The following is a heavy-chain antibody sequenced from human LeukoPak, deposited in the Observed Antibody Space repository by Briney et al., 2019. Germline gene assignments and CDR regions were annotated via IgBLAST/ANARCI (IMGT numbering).Heavy chain of an antibody. Sequence: GGSLRLSCAASGFTFNTYAMTWVRQAPGKGLERASSISASGGNTYYPDSVKGRFTISRDNTKNALYLQMNSLRAEDAAVYYCAKGSPHQYSSSWPSNFDSWGQGTLVTVSS. CDR3: AKGSPHQYSSSWPSNFDS. J-gene: IGHJ4*02. CDR2: ISASGGNT. V-gene: IGHV3-23*01. D-gene: IGHD6-13*01. CDR1: GFTFNTYA.